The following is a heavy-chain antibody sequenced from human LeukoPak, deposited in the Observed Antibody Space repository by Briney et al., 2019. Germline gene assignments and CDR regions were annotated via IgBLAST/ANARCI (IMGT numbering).Heavy chain of an antibody. Sequence: SETLSLTCTVSGGSISSYYWSWIRQPPGKGLEWIGYIYYSGSTNYNPSLKSRVTISVDRSKNQFSLKLSSVTAADTAVYYCARGAAVAGNFDYWGQGTLVTVSS. CDR1: GGSISSYY. CDR3: ARGAAVAGNFDY. D-gene: IGHD6-19*01. CDR2: IYYSGST. V-gene: IGHV4-59*12. J-gene: IGHJ4*02.